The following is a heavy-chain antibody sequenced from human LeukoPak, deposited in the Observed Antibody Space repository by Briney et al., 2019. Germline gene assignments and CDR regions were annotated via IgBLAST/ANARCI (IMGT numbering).Heavy chain of an antibody. D-gene: IGHD3-9*01. CDR3: ARHITYYDILTGYQPRGAFDI. V-gene: IGHV4-39*01. CDR1: GGSISSSSYY. CDR2: IYDSRSA. Sequence: PSETLSLTRTVSGGSISSSSYYWGWTRQPQGKGMELIGSIYDSRSAYYNPSRKKRVSISVDSTKNQYSLKLSSVTTADTAVYYCARHITYYDILTGYQPRGAFDIWGQGTMVTVSS. J-gene: IGHJ3*02.